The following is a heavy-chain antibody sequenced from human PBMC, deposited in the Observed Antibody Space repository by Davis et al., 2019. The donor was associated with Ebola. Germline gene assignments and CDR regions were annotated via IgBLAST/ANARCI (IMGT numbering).Heavy chain of an antibody. CDR2: MNPNTGHT. CDR1: EYTFTSYD. Sequence: ASVKVSCKASEYTFTSYDINWVRQATGHGLEWMGWMNPNTGHTGYAQKFQGRVTVTADTSISTAYMELSSLRSEDTAIYYCARAPARQGRSCSGGTCYSKAEYYFDYWGQGTLITVSS. V-gene: IGHV1-8*01. D-gene: IGHD2-15*01. CDR3: ARAPARQGRSCSGGTCYSKAEYYFDY. J-gene: IGHJ4*02.